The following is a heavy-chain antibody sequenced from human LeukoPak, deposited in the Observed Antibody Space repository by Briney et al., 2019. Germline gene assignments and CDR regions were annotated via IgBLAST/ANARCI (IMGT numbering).Heavy chain of an antibody. J-gene: IGHJ4*02. Sequence: WGSLRLSCAASGFTVSSNYMSWVRQAPGKGLEWVSVIYSGGSTYYADSVKGRFTISRDNSKNTLYLQMNSLRAVDTAVYYCTVRLLWFGELFDDYWGQGTLVTVSS. V-gene: IGHV3-66*01. D-gene: IGHD3-10*01. CDR2: IYSGGST. CDR1: GFTVSSNY. CDR3: TVRLLWFGELFDDY.